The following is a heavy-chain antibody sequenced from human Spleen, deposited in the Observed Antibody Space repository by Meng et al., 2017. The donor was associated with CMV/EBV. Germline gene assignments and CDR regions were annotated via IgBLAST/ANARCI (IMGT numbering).Heavy chain of an antibody. CDR3: ARSTVRFLESPFDY. Sequence: SVKVSCKASGGTFSSYTISWVRQAPGQGLEWMGRIIPILGIANYAQKFQGRVTITADKSTSTAYLQWSSLKASDTAMYYCARSTVRFLESPFDYWGQGTLVTVSS. D-gene: IGHD3-3*01. CDR2: IIPILGIA. J-gene: IGHJ4*02. CDR1: GGTFSSYT. V-gene: IGHV1-69*02.